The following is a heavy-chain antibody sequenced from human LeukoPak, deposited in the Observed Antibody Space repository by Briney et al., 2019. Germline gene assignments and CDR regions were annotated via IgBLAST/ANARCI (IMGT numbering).Heavy chain of an antibody. D-gene: IGHD1-14*01. CDR1: GDSISNYY. Sequence: SETLSLTCSVSGDSISNYYWSWIRQPPGKGLEWIGYIYYSGNTDYNPSLKSRVTISVDTSKNQFSLRLNSVTAADTAVYYCARYRNEALFAFDIWGQGTMVTVS. J-gene: IGHJ3*02. CDR2: IYYSGNT. V-gene: IGHV4-59*01. CDR3: ARYRNEALFAFDI.